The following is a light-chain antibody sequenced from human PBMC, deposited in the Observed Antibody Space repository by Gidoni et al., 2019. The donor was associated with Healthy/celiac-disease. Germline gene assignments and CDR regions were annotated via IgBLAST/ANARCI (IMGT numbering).Light chain of an antibody. Sequence: EIVMTPFPATLSVSPGERATLSCRASQSVSSNLAWYQQKPGQAPRLLIYGASTRATGIPARFSGSGSGTEFTLTISSLQSEDFAVYYCQQYNNWPRRALTFGGGTKVEIK. CDR3: QQYNNWPRRALT. CDR2: GAS. J-gene: IGKJ4*01. CDR1: QSVSSN. V-gene: IGKV3-15*01.